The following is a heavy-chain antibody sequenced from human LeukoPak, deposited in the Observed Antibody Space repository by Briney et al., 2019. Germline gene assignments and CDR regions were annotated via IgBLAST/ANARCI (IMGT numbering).Heavy chain of an antibody. D-gene: IGHD3-10*01. CDR3: AKDRGITMVRGVILFDY. J-gene: IGHJ4*02. CDR2: ISWNSGSI. V-gene: IGHV3-9*01. CDR1: GFTFDDYA. Sequence: GGSLRLSCAASGFTFDDYAMHWVRQAPGKGLEWVSGISWNSGSIGYADSVKGRFTISRDNAKNSLYLQMNSLRAEDTALYYCAKDRGITMVRGVILFDYWGQGTLVTVSS.